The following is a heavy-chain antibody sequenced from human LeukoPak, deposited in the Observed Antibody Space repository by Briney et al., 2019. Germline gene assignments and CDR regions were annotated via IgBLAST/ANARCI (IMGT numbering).Heavy chain of an antibody. CDR2: ISGSGGST. Sequence: PGGSLRLSCAASGFTFSSYGMSWVRQAPGKGLEWVSGISGSGGSTDYADSVKGRFTISRDNSKNTLYLQMNSLRAEDTAVYYCAKAGNYYYYYMDVWGKGTTVTISS. CDR1: GFTFSSYG. D-gene: IGHD3-10*01. J-gene: IGHJ6*03. V-gene: IGHV3-23*01. CDR3: AKAGNYYYYYMDV.